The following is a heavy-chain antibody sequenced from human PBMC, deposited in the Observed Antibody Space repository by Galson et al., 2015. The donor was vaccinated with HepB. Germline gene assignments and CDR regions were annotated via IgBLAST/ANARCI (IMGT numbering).Heavy chain of an antibody. CDR3: ARVYDGDDAGEDYGMDV. Sequence: SLRLSCAGSGFNFGSYFMNWVRQAPGKGLEWVAYISTRSTYIYYADSMKGRFTISRDDAENSLYLQMNSLRADDTAVYYCARVYDGDDAGEDYGMDVWGPGATVTVSS. J-gene: IGHJ6*02. V-gene: IGHV3-21*06. CDR1: GFNFGSYF. D-gene: IGHD4-17*01. CDR2: ISTRSTYI.